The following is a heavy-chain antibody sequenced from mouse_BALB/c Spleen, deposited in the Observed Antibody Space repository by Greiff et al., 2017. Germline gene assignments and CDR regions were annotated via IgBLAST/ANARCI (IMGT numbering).Heavy chain of an antibody. Sequence: QVQLQQSGAELMKPGASVKISCTATGYTFSSYWIEWVKQRPGHGLEWIGEILPGSGSTNYNEKFKGKATFTADTSSNTAYMQLSSLTSEDSAVYYCARGGQLGPMDYWGQGTSVTVSS. CDR2: ILPGSGST. J-gene: IGHJ4*01. D-gene: IGHD3-1*01. CDR1: GYTFSSYW. CDR3: ARGGQLGPMDY. V-gene: IGHV1-9*01.